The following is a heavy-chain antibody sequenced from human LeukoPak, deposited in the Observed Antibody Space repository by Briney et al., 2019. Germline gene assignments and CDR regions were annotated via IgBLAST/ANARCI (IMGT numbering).Heavy chain of an antibody. CDR1: GFTFSSYG. CDR3: ARDPSLAFDAFDI. V-gene: IGHV3-33*01. J-gene: IGHJ3*02. D-gene: IGHD3-16*01. CDR2: IWYDGSNK. Sequence: GGSLRLSCAASGFTFSSYGMHWVRQAPGKGLEWVAVIWYDGSNKYYADSVKGRFTISRDNSKNTLYLQMNSLRAEDTAVYYCARDPSLAFDAFDIWGQGTMVTVSS.